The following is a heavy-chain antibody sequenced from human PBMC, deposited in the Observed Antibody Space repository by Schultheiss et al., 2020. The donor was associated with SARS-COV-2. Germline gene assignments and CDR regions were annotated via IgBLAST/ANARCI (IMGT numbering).Heavy chain of an antibody. J-gene: IGHJ5*02. Sequence: SVKVSCKASGGTFSSYAISWVRQAPGQGLEWMGGIIPIFGTANYAQKFQGRVTITADESTSTAYMELSSLRSEDTAVYYCARASYYYDSSGYYLDPWGQGTLVTVSS. V-gene: IGHV1-69*13. CDR3: ARASYYYDSSGYYLDP. CDR1: GGTFSSYA. CDR2: IIPIFGTA. D-gene: IGHD3-22*01.